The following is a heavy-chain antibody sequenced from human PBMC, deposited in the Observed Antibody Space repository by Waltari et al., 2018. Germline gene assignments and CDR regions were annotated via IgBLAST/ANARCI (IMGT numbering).Heavy chain of an antibody. CDR1: GSTLDDCA. V-gene: IGHV3-9*03. Sequence: EVQVVESVGGVVQPGRSLRLSCAASGSTLDDCARHRVRQGPGQGRGWVSGSSWNSGSIGDADTVEDRFTSSRANAENSLYLQMNSLRGEVMALYYCAKSGGYYYGSGGIDYWGQGTLVTVSS. D-gene: IGHD3-10*01. J-gene: IGHJ4*02. CDR3: AKSGGYYYGSGGIDY. CDR2: SSWNSGSI.